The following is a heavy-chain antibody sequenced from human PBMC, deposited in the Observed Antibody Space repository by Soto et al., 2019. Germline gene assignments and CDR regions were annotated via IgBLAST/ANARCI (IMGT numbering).Heavy chain of an antibody. V-gene: IGHV3-48*02. CDR1: GFTFSSYS. D-gene: IGHD3-3*01. Sequence: GGSLRLSCAASGFTFSSYSMNWVRQAPGKGLEWVSYISSSSSTIYYADSVKGRFTISRDNAKNSLYLQMNSLRDEDTAVYYCARGFYDFWSGSSYDYWGQGTLVTVYS. J-gene: IGHJ4*02. CDR2: ISSSSSTI. CDR3: ARGFYDFWSGSSYDY.